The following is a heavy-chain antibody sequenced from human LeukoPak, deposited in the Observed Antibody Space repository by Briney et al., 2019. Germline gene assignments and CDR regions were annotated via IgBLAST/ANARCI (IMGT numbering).Heavy chain of an antibody. J-gene: IGHJ4*02. CDR3: ARDPEQQRHLDY. V-gene: IGHV3-30-3*01. D-gene: IGHD6-13*01. Sequence: GSLRLSCAASGFTFSSYAMHWVRQAPGKGLEWVAVISHDGNNKYYADSVKGRFTISRDNSKNTLYLQMNSLRAEDTAVYYCARDPEQQRHLDYWGQGTLVTVSS. CDR1: GFTFSSYA. CDR2: ISHDGNNK.